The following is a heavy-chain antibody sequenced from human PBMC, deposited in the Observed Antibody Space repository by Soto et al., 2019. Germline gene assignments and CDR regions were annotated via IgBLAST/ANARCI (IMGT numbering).Heavy chain of an antibody. V-gene: IGHV3-30*03. D-gene: IGHD3-22*01. CDR3: SRGTDYPQSSVLHADY. CDR2: ISSDGNHQ. J-gene: IGHJ4*01. Sequence: GGSLRLSCATSGFMFNDYAMYWVRQAPGQGLEWVAMISSDGNHQFYVDNVRGRFTVSRDNSKNTLNLQMNSLRPEDTAVYYYSRGTDYPQSSVLHADYWGPGTVVTVSS. CDR1: GFMFNDYA.